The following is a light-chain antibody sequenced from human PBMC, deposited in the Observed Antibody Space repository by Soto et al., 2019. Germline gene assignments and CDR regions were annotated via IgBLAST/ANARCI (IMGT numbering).Light chain of an antibody. V-gene: IGKV3-20*01. CDR3: QQYGSSLRT. CDR2: DAS. CDR1: QRIMNNY. Sequence: EIVLTQSPGTLSLSPGERATLSCRASQRIMNNYLAWYQQKPGQTLRLLIYDASSRATGIPDRISGSGSGTDFTLTISRLEPEDVAVYYCQQYGSSLRTFGQGTKVEIK. J-gene: IGKJ1*01.